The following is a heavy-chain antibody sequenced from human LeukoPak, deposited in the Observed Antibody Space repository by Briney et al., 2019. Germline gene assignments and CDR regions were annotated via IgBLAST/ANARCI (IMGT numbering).Heavy chain of an antibody. V-gene: IGHV4-61*02. CDR1: GGSISSGSYY. J-gene: IGHJ4*02. CDR3: ARVTTGGYYNC. Sequence: SQALSLTCTVSGGSISSGSYYWSWIRQPAGKGLEWIGRIYTSGSTNYNPSLKSRITISVDTSKNQFSLKLSSVTAADTAVYYCARVTTGGYYNCWGQGTLVTVSS. CDR2: IYTSGST. D-gene: IGHD3-22*01.